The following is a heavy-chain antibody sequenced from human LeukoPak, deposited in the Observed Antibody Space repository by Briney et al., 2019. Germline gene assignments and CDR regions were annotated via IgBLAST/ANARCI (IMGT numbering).Heavy chain of an antibody. CDR2: INPNSGGT. J-gene: IGHJ5*02. CDR1: GYTFTGYY. Sequence: ASVKVSCKASGYTFTGYYMHWVRQAPGQGLEWMGWINPNSGGTNYAQKFQDRVTMTRDTSISTAYMELSRLRSDDTAVYYCARVRDWSYVPPDPWGQGTLVTVSS. D-gene: IGHD1-7*01. CDR3: ARVRDWSYVPPDP. V-gene: IGHV1-2*02.